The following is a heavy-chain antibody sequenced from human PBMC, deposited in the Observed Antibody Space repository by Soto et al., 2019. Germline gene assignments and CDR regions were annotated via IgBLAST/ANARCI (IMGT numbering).Heavy chain of an antibody. J-gene: IGHJ6*01. Sequence: GASVKVSCKSSGYTFTDYYVHWVRQAPGQGLEWMGWMNPKSGATNYAQKFRGRVSMTRDTSTTTAYMELTRVTSGDTAVYYCTRGGTPYSSWTNYFNGMDVWGQGTTVTVSS. D-gene: IGHD5-12*01. CDR3: TRGGTPYSSWTNYFNGMDV. V-gene: IGHV1-2*02. CDR2: MNPKSGAT. CDR1: GYTFTDYY.